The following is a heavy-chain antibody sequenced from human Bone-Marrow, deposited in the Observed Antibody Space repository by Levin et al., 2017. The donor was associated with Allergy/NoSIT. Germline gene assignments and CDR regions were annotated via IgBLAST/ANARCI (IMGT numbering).Heavy chain of an antibody. Sequence: GESLKISCAASGFTFNRYAMHWVRQAPARGLEWVAVISDDGTNTYYGDSVKGRFTMSRDNSKNSLYLQMNTLRAADTAVYYCAKAPELATIGGAFDIRGQGTVVTVSS. V-gene: IGHV3-30*18. J-gene: IGHJ3*02. CDR1: GFTFNRYA. CDR2: ISDDGTNT. D-gene: IGHD5-24*01. CDR3: AKAPELATIGGAFDI.